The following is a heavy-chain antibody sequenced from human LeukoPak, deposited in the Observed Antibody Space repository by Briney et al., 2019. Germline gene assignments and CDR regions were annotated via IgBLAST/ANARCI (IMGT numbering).Heavy chain of an antibody. CDR1: GFTFDDYA. J-gene: IGHJ4*02. CDR2: ISWNSGSI. D-gene: IGHD3-22*01. V-gene: IGHV3-9*01. Sequence: GRSLRLSCAASGFTFDDYAMHWVRQAPGKGLEWVSGISWNSGSIGYADSVKGRFTISRDNAKNSLYLQMNSLRAEDAAVYYCARARYYYDPADYWGQGTLVTVSS. CDR3: ARARYYYDPADY.